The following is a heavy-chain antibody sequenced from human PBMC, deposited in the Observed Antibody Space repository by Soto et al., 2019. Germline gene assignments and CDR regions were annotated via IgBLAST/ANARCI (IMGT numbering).Heavy chain of an antibody. D-gene: IGHD2-15*01. Sequence: SETLSLTCIVSGASVTTPTYYWTWLRQPPGQGLEWIGYISNSGSTNYNPSLQSRITISADTSKNQFSLKLNFVSAADTAVYYCGRRNSGGNWLDAWGQGXLVTVSS. V-gene: IGHV4-61*01. CDR2: ISNSGST. CDR3: GRRNSGGNWLDA. J-gene: IGHJ5*02. CDR1: GASVTTPTYY.